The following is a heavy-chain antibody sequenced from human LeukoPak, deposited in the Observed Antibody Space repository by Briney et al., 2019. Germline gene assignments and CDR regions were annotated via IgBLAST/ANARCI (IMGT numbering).Heavy chain of an antibody. V-gene: IGHV1-18*01. Sequence: ASVKVSCKASGYTFINYGISWVRQAPGQRLEWMGWISVYNDNTKYAQKFQGRVTMTTDTSTSTAYMELRSLRSDDTAVYYCARDISYSGYKSFDPWGQGTLVTVSS. D-gene: IGHD5-12*01. J-gene: IGHJ5*02. CDR3: ARDISYSGYKSFDP. CDR1: GYTFINYG. CDR2: ISVYNDNT.